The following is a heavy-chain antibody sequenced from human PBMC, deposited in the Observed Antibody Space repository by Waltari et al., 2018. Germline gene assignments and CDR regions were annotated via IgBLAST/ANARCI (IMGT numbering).Heavy chain of an antibody. CDR3: ARTAPRYCSGGSCQNWFDP. CDR1: GYSISRGSY. J-gene: IGHJ5*02. V-gene: IGHV4-38-2*01. CDR2: IYHSGST. D-gene: IGHD2-15*01. Sequence: QVQLQESGHGLVTPSETLSLTCAVSGYSISRGSYWCWIRQPPGPGLEWIGSIYHSGSTYYNPSLKSRVTISVDTSKNQFSLKLSSVTAADTAVYYCARTAPRYCSGGSCQNWFDPWGQGTLVTVSS.